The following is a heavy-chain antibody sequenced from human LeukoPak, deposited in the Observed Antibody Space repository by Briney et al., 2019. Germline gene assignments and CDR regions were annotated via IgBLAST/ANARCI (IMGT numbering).Heavy chain of an antibody. CDR3: ARGDDYKSTLFDY. D-gene: IGHD5-12*01. J-gene: IGHJ4*02. V-gene: IGHV4-59*01. Sequence: SETLSLTCTVSGGSISSYYWNWIRQPPGKGLEWIGYIYYRGSTNYNPSLKSRVTISVDTSKNQFSLKLSSATATDTAMYYCARGDDYKSTLFDYWGQGTLVTVSS. CDR2: IYYRGST. CDR1: GGSISSYY.